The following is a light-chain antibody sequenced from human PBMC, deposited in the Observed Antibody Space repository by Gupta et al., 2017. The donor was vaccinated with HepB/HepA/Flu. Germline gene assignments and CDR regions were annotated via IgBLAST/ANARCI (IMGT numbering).Light chain of an antibody. Sequence: DIQMTQSPSTLSASVGDRVTITCRASQSIDSWLTWYQQKPGKAPKLLIYKASSLESGVPLRFSGSGSGTEFTLTISSLQPDDSATYYCQQYKTYWTFGQGTKVEIK. CDR1: QSIDSW. V-gene: IGKV1-5*03. CDR3: QQYKTYWT. CDR2: KAS. J-gene: IGKJ1*01.